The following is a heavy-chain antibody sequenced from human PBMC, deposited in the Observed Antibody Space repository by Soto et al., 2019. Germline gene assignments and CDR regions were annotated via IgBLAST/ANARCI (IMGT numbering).Heavy chain of an antibody. J-gene: IGHJ4*02. V-gene: IGHV3-48*01. CDR3: ARDVVRGVKLYYFDY. CDR2: ISSSSSTI. D-gene: IGHD3-10*01. CDR1: GFTFSSYS. Sequence: GGSLRLSCAASGFTFSSYSMNWVRQAPGKGLEWVSYISSSSSTIYYADSVKGRFTISRDNAKNSLYLQMNSLRAEDTAVYYCARDVVRGVKLYYFDYRGQGTLVTVSS.